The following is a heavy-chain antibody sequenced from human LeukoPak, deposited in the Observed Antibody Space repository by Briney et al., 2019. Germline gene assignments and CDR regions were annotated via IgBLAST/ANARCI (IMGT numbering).Heavy chain of an antibody. V-gene: IGHV1-8*03. CDR2: MNPNSGNT. D-gene: IGHD6-19*01. J-gene: IGHJ4*02. CDR3: ARVDSSGWSVDY. CDR1: GYTFTSYD. Sequence: ASVKVSCRASGYTFTSYDINWLRQATGQGLEWMGWMNPNSGNTGYAQKFQGRVTITRNTSISTAYMELSSLRSEDTAVYYCARVDSSGWSVDYWGQGTLVTVSS.